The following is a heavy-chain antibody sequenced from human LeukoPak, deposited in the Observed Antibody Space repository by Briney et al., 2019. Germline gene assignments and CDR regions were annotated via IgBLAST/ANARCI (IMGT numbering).Heavy chain of an antibody. CDR2: IDAGDSYT. Sequence: GEALQISFQGSGYSFTNYRISWVRPMPGRGLEWMGWIDAGDSYTNYSPSFQGHVTISADKSSSTAYLQWSSLKASDTAIYYCARHVLYSYGPQWWFDPWGQGTLVTVSS. CDR1: GYSFTNYR. CDR3: ARHVLYSYGPQWWFDP. V-gene: IGHV5-10-1*01. D-gene: IGHD5-18*01. J-gene: IGHJ5*02.